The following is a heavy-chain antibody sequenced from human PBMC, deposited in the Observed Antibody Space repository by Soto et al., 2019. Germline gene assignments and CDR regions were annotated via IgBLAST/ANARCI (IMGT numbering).Heavy chain of an antibody. CDR1: GYTFTSYA. Sequence: GASVKVSCKASGYTFTSYAMHWVRQAPGQRLEWMGWINAGNGNTKYSQKFQGRVTITRDTSASTAYMELSSLRSEDTAVYYCARGFIAPSPETYYYGMDVWGQGTTVTVSS. D-gene: IGHD6-13*01. CDR3: ARGFIAPSPETYYYGMDV. CDR2: INAGNGNT. J-gene: IGHJ6*02. V-gene: IGHV1-3*01.